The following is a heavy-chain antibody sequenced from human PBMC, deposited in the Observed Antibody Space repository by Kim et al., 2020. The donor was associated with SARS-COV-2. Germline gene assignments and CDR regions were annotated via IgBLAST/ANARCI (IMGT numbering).Heavy chain of an antibody. CDR2: INHSGST. CDR3: ARLLGDDYGDYQVLWFDP. J-gene: IGHJ5*02. V-gene: IGHV4-34*01. D-gene: IGHD4-17*01. Sequence: SETLSLTCAVYGGSFSGYYWSWIRQPPGKGLEWIGEINHSGSTNYNPSLKSRVTISVDTSKNQFSLKLSSVTAADTAVYYCARLLGDDYGDYQVLWFDPWGQGTLVTVSS. CDR1: GGSFSGYY.